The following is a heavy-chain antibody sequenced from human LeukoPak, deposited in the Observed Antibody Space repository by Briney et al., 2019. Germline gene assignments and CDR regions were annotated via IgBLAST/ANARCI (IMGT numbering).Heavy chain of an antibody. CDR3: SRGSEEVELAY. CDR1: GYTFTNYY. V-gene: IGHV1-46*01. J-gene: IGHJ4*02. CDR2: INPSGGST. Sequence: GASVKVSCKASGYTFTNYYMHWVRQAPGQGLEWMGIINPSGGSTNYAQKFQGRVTMTRDTSTSTVHMELSSLRPEDTAVYYCSRGSEEVELAYWGQGTLVTVSS.